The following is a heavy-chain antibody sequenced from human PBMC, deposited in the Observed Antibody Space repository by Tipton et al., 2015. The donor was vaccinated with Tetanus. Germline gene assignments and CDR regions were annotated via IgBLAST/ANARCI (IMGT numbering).Heavy chain of an antibody. Sequence: SLRLSCAASGFTFSDYYMSWIRQAPRKGLEWVSYISSSGSTIYYADSVKGRFTISRDNAKNSLSLQVNSLRAEDTAVYYCARVWGRGQLVTKPNWYFDLWGRGTLVTVSS. D-gene: IGHD6-6*01. CDR2: ISSSGSTI. J-gene: IGHJ2*01. CDR3: ARVWGRGQLVTKPNWYFDL. V-gene: IGHV3-11*01. CDR1: GFTFSDYY.